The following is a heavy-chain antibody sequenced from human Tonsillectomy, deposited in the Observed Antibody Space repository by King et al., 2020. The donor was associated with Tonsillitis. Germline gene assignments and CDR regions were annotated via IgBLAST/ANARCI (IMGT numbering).Heavy chain of an antibody. Sequence: QVQLVESGAEVKKPGSSVKVSCKASGGTFNSYAVSWVRQAPGQGLEWMGGIIPIFRTVKYAQKFQDRVTITADDSTSTAYMSLNSLRSDDTAVYYCARGSSHNFWSGFYSAGIYYYYYYMDVWGTGTTVTVSS. CDR3: ARGSSHNFWSGFYSAGIYYYYYYMDV. J-gene: IGHJ6*03. CDR1: GGTFNSYA. V-gene: IGHV1-69*01. CDR2: IIPIFRTV. D-gene: IGHD3-3*01.